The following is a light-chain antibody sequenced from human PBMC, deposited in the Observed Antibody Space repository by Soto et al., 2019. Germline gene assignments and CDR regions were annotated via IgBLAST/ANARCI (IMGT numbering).Light chain of an antibody. CDR1: SSNIGAGYS. V-gene: IGLV1-40*01. Sequence: QSVLTQPPSVSGAPGQRVTISCTGSSSNIGAGYSVHWYQQLPGTAPKLLIYVNDNRPSGVPDRFSGSKSGTSASLAITGLQAEDEADYYCQSYDSSLSGVIFGGGTKLPS. CDR3: QSYDSSLSGVI. CDR2: VND. J-gene: IGLJ2*01.